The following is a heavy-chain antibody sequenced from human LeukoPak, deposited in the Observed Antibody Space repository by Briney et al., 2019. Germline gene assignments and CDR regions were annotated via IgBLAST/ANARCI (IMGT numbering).Heavy chain of an antibody. Sequence: GGSLRLSCAASGFTFSSYGMHWVRQAPGKGLEWVAVISYDGSNKYYADSVKGRFTISRDNSKNTLYLQMNSLRAEDTAVYYCAKDLRILMVRGGIDYWGQGTLVTVSS. D-gene: IGHD3-10*01. J-gene: IGHJ4*02. CDR3: AKDLRILMVRGGIDY. CDR2: ISYDGSNK. V-gene: IGHV3-30*18. CDR1: GFTFSSYG.